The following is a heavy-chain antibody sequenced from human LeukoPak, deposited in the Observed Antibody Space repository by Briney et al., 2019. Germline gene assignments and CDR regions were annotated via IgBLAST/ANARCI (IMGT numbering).Heavy chain of an antibody. CDR2: IYYSGST. D-gene: IGHD2-2*01. J-gene: IGHJ4*02. CDR1: GGPISSGGYY. Sequence: PSETLSLTCTVSGGPISSGGYYWSWIRQHPGKGLEWFGYIYYSGSTYYNPSLKSRVTISVDRSKNQSSLKLSSVTAADTAVYYCARRPRYCSSTSCFIFDYWGQGTLVTVSS. CDR3: ARRPRYCSSTSCFIFDY. V-gene: IGHV4-31*03.